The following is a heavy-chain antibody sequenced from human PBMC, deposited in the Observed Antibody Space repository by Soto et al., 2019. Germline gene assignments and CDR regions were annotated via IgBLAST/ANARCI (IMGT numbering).Heavy chain of an antibody. CDR2: IYYSGTT. J-gene: IGHJ4*02. CDR3: ARHARRRYGDYDY. Sequence: QVHLQESGPGLVKPSQTLSLTCTVSGDSISSGDYYWTWIRQPPGKGLEWIGYIYYSGTTYRNPSLKSRVSISVDTSKNHLSLQLTSVTVADTAVYYCARHARRRYGDYDYWGQGTLVTVSS. V-gene: IGHV4-30-4*01. CDR1: GDSISSGDYY. D-gene: IGHD4-17*01.